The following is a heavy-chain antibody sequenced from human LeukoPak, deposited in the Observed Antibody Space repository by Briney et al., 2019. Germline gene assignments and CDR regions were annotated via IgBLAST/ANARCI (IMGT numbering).Heavy chain of an antibody. CDR1: GFTFSSYG. CDR2: IRYDGSNK. Sequence: GGSLRLSCAASGFTFSSYGMHWVRQAPGKGLEWVAFIRYDGSNKYYADSVKGRFTISRDNSKNTLYLQMNSLRAEDTAVYYCAKDGQLLAEYFQHGGQGTLVTVSS. V-gene: IGHV3-30*02. J-gene: IGHJ1*01. D-gene: IGHD2-2*01. CDR3: AKDGQLLAEYFQH.